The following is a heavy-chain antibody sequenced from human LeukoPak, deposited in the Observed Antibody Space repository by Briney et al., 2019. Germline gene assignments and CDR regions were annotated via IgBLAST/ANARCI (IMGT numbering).Heavy chain of an antibody. CDR1: GFTFSSYG. CDR2: IRYDGSNK. J-gene: IGHJ3*02. CDR3: ANDGDLSSSSDDAFDI. V-gene: IGHV3-30*02. D-gene: IGHD6-13*01. Sequence: GGSLRLSCAASGFTFSSYGMHWVRQAPGKGLEWVAFIRYDGSNKYYADSVKGRFTISRDNSKNTLCLQMNSLRAEDTAVYYCANDGDLSSSSDDAFDIWGQGTMVTVSS.